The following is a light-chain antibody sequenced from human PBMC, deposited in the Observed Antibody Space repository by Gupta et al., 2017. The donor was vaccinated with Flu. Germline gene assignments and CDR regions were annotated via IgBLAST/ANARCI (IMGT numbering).Light chain of an antibody. V-gene: IGKV3-15*01. CDR3: QQYDNWPPTT. Sequence: EIVVTQSPATLSLSPGDRATLACRASQSISNNLAWYQQKPGQAPRLLIYGASTRTTGIPARFSGSRSGTEFTLTISSLQSEDFAVYYCQQYDNWPPTTFGQGTKVEIK. CDR2: GAS. CDR1: QSISNN. J-gene: IGKJ1*01.